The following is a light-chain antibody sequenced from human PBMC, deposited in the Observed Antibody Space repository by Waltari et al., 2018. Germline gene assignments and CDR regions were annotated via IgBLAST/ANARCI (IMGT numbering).Light chain of an antibody. Sequence: QSVLTQPPSVSGAPGQTVTISCTGSRPNLGARYYVQWYQCLPGSAPKPLIHANNNRPSGVPDRFSGYKSGTSASLTITGLQAEDEADYYCQSYDSTLNGVVFGGGTKLTVL. CDR2: ANN. CDR1: RPNLGARYY. CDR3: QSYDSTLNGVV. V-gene: IGLV1-40*01. J-gene: IGLJ2*01.